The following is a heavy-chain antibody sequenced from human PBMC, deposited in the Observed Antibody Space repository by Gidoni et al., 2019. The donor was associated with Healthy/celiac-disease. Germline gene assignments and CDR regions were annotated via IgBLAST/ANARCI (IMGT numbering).Heavy chain of an antibody. D-gene: IGHD3-9*01. J-gene: IGHJ6*02. CDR3: ARDHAIKVYDILTGYYDYYYYGMDV. Sequence: QVQLQESGPGLVKPSQTLSLTCTVSGGSISSGGYYWSWIRQHPGKGLEWIGYIYYSGSTYYNPSLKSRVTISVDTSKNQFSLKLSSVTAADTAVYYCARDHAIKVYDILTGYYDYYYYGMDVWGQGTTVTVSS. CDR2: IYYSGST. CDR1: GGSISSGGYY. V-gene: IGHV4-31*03.